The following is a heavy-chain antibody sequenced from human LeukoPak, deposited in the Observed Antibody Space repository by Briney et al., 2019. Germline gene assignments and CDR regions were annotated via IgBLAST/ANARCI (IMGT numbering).Heavy chain of an antibody. Sequence: ASVKVSCKAFGYGFTSYYIHWVRQAPGQGLEWMGIINPSVGGTTYARKFQGRVSMTRDTSTSTVYMQLSSLRSEDTAVYYCARHGSGRYYPAEGRVDYWGQGTLVTVSS. CDR3: ARHGSGRYYPAEGRVDY. CDR1: GYGFTSYY. CDR2: INPSVGGT. J-gene: IGHJ4*02. V-gene: IGHV1-46*03. D-gene: IGHD3-10*01.